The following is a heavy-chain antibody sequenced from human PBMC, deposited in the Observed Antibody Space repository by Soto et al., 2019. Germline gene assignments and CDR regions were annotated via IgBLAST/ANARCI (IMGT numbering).Heavy chain of an antibody. J-gene: IGHJ3*02. CDR2: IYPGDSGT. CDR1: GYIFTSYW. D-gene: IGHD2-2*01. CDR3: ARKAPYCNRTRSPFDAFDI. Sequence: EESLKISCKGSGYIFTSYWIGWVRQMPGKGLEWMGIIYPGDSGTRYSPSFQGQVTISADKSISTAYLQWSRLQASDTDMSYCARKAPYCNRTRSPFDAFDIWGQGRMVTVS. V-gene: IGHV5-51*01.